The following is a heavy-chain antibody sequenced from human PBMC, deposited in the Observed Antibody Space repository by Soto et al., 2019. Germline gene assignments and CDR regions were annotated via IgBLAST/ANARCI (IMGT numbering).Heavy chain of an antibody. CDR1: GGSFSAYY. D-gene: IGHD2-2*01. V-gene: IGHV4-34*01. CDR3: ASGGHCSGTSCYLDFDY. J-gene: IGHJ4*02. CDR2: INHSGTS. Sequence: SETLSLTCSVYGGSFSAYYWSWIRQPPGKGLEWIGDINHSGTSNYNPSLKSRVTISVDSSKNQFSLKLSSLTAADTAVYYCASGGHCSGTSCYLDFDYWGQGTLVTVSS.